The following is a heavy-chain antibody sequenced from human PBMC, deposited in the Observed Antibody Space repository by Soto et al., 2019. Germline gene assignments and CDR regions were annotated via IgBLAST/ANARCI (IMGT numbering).Heavy chain of an antibody. V-gene: IGHV4-34*01. CDR1: GGSFSGYY. D-gene: IGHD7-27*01. CDR2: INHSGST. Sequence: QVQLQQWGAGLLKPSETLSLTCAVYGGSFSGYYWNWIRQPPGKGLEWIGEINHSGSTNYNPSLKSRVTISVDTSKNQFSLKLSSVTAADTAVYYCARGWGALFDYWGQGALVTFSS. CDR3: ARGWGALFDY. J-gene: IGHJ4*02.